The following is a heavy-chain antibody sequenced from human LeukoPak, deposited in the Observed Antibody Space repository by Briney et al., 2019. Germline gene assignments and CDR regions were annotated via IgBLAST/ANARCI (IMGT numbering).Heavy chain of an antibody. CDR3: ARDYCSGGSCYSDLVDY. CDR1: GYTFTSYA. D-gene: IGHD2-15*01. Sequence: ASVKVSCKASGYTFTSYAMNWVRQAPGQGLEWMRWINTNTGNPTYAQGFTGRFVFSLDTSVSTAYLQISSLKAEDTAVYYCARDYCSGGSCYSDLVDYWGQGTLVTVSS. J-gene: IGHJ4*02. CDR2: INTNTGNP. V-gene: IGHV7-4-1*02.